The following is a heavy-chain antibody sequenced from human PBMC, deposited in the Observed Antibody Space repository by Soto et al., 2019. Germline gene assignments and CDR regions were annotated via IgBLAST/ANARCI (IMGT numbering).Heavy chain of an antibody. CDR1: GGSFSGYY. J-gene: IGHJ4*02. CDR3: ARGPHIVVVVAAILRPFDY. D-gene: IGHD2-15*01. V-gene: IGHV4-34*01. CDR2: INHSGST. Sequence: QVQLQQWGAGLLKPSETLSLTCAVYGGSFSGYYWSWIRQPPGKGLEWIGEINHSGSTNYNPSLKSRVTISVDTSKNQFSLKLSSVTAADTAVYYCARGPHIVVVVAAILRPFDYWGQGTLVTVSS.